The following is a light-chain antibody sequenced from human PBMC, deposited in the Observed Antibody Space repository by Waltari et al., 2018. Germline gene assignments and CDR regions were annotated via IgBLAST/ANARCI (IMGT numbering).Light chain of an antibody. CDR3: AAWDDTLNGPEYV. J-gene: IGLJ1*01. CDR1: SADIGGNY. Sequence: QSVLTQPPSASGPPGQRVTTPCSGSSADIGGNYVYWYQQLPGTAPKLLIYRNTQRPSGVPERFSGSKSGTSASLDISGLRSEDEADYYCAAWDDTLNGPEYVFGTGTKVTV. CDR2: RNT. V-gene: IGLV1-47*01.